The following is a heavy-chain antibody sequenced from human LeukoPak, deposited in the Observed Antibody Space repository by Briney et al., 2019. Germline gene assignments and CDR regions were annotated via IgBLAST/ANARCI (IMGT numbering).Heavy chain of an antibody. CDR2: IIPIFGTA. CDR3: ARDRDVVVPAAIGYYYYYYMDV. V-gene: IGHV1-69*05. Sequence: VASVKVSCKASGGTFSSYAISWVRQAPGQGLEWMGRIIPIFGTANYAQKFQGRVTITTDESTSTAYMYLSSLRSEDTAVYYCARDRDVVVPAAIGYYYYYYMDVWGKGTTVTVSS. J-gene: IGHJ6*03. D-gene: IGHD2-2*01. CDR1: GGTFSSYA.